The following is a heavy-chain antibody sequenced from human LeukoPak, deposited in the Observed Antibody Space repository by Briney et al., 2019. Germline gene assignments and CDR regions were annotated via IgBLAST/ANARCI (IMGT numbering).Heavy chain of an antibody. V-gene: IGHV3-74*01. CDR3: ARRTVTLDY. D-gene: IGHD4-23*01. CDR1: GFTFSSYG. J-gene: IGHJ4*02. CDR2: INSDGSDT. Sequence: GGSLRLSCAASGFTFSSYGVHWVRQVSGKGLVWVSRINSDGSDTYYADSVKGRFTISRDNAKNTLYLQMNSLRAEDTAVYYCARRTVTLDYWGQGSLVTVSS.